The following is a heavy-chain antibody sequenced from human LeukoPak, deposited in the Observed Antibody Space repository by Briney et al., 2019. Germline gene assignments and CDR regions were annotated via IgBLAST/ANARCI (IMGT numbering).Heavy chain of an antibody. D-gene: IGHD2-21*02. CDR2: IYSGGTT. CDR3: AGSLAYCGGDCRLGDY. Sequence: PGGSLRLSCAASGFTVSSNYMSWVRQAPGKGLEWVSVIYSGGTTYYADSVKGRFTISRDNSKNTLYLLMNSLRAEDTAVYYCAGSLAYCGGDCRLGDYWGQGTLVTVSS. J-gene: IGHJ4*02. CDR1: GFTVSSNY. V-gene: IGHV3-66*01.